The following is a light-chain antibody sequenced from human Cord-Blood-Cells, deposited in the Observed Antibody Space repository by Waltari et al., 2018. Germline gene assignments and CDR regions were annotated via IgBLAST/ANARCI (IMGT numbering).Light chain of an antibody. CDR3: LRSYSGVRVV. CDR2: DTS. CDR1: TGAVTSGHY. V-gene: IGLV7-46*01. J-gene: IGLJ2*01. Sequence: QAVVTQEPSLTVSPGGTVTLTCGSSTGAVTSGHYPYWFQQKPGQAPRTLIDDTSNKHSWTPARFAGSLLGGKAALTRAGAQPEDEAEYCCLRSYSGVRVVFGGGTKRTVL.